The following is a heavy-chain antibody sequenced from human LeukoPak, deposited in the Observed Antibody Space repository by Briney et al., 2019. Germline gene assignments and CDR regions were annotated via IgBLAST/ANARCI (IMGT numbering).Heavy chain of an antibody. Sequence: GGSLRLSCAASGFTFSSYSMNWVRQAPGKGPEWVSYISSSSSTIYYADSVKGRFTISRDNAKNSLYLQMNSLRAEDTAVYYCARPTTTVRGVPGYWGQGTLVTVSS. J-gene: IGHJ4*02. CDR1: GFTFSSYS. CDR2: ISSSSSTI. CDR3: ARPTTTVRGVPGY. V-gene: IGHV3-48*01. D-gene: IGHD3-10*01.